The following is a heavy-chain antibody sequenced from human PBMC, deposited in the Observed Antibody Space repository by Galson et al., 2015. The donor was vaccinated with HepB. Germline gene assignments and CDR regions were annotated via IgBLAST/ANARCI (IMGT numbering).Heavy chain of an antibody. CDR1: GFSVTTNGVG. CDR3: ARSYCTNGGCRPRYFQH. CDR2: IYWDEDK. J-gene: IGHJ1*01. D-gene: IGHD2-8*01. Sequence: PALVKPTQTLTLTCTFSGFSVTTNGVGVGWIRQPPGKALEWLALIYWDEDKSYSPSLKSRLTITKDTSKNQVVLTMTNMDPVDTATYYCARSYCTNGGCRPRYFQHWGQGTLVTVSS. V-gene: IGHV2-5*02.